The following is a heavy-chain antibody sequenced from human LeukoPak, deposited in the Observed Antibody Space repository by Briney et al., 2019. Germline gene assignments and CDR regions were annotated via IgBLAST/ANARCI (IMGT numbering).Heavy chain of an antibody. CDR2: INAGNGNT. J-gene: IGHJ5*02. CDR3: ARGSLQWELGVDP. D-gene: IGHD1-26*01. Sequence: APVKVSCKASGYTFTSYAMHWVRQAPGQRLEWMGWINAGNGNTKYSQKFQGRVTITRDTSASTAYMELSSLRSEDTAVYYCARGSLQWELGVDPWGQGTLVTVSS. V-gene: IGHV1-3*01. CDR1: GYTFTSYA.